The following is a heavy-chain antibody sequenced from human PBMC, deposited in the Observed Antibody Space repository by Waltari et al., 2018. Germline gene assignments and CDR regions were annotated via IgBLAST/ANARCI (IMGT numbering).Heavy chain of an antibody. V-gene: IGHV3-30*02. CDR1: ELIFSNYV. CDR2: IGSHGKNK. J-gene: IGHJ4*02. D-gene: IGHD4-17*01. CDR3: AKEEVTTGLDF. Sequence: QGQVVESGGGVVQPGGSLRLSCAASELIFSNYVMHWVRQAPGKGLEWVAYIGSHGKNKYYADSMKGRFTISRDNSKNTLFLQMNSLRPDDTAVYYCAKEEVTTGLDFWGQGTLVTVSS.